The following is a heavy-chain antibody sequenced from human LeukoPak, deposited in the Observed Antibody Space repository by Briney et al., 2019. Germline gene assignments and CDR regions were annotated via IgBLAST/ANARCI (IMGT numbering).Heavy chain of an antibody. Sequence: SETLSLTCTVSGGSITSSSYYWGWVRQPPGKGPEWIASIDNSGSTYYNLSLKSRVTISVDTSNNQFSLKLSSVTAADTAVYYCARHESSGGGPSGYWGQGTLVTVSS. CDR3: ARHESSGGGPSGY. V-gene: IGHV4-39*01. CDR1: GGSITSSSYY. CDR2: IDNSGST. D-gene: IGHD2-15*01. J-gene: IGHJ4*02.